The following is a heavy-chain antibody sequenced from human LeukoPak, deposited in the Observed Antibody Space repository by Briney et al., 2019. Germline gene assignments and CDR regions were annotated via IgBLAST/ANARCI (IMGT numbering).Heavy chain of an antibody. CDR2: INTNTGNP. J-gene: IGHJ4*02. CDR1: GYTFSNFD. CDR3: ARVGGYSYGYLPYDDY. Sequence: ASVKVSCKASGYTFSNFDINWVRQAPGQGLEWMGWINTNTGNPTYAQGFTGRFVFSLDTSVSTAYLQISSLKAEDTAVYYCARVGGYSYGYLPYDDYWGQGTLVTVSS. V-gene: IGHV7-4-1*02. D-gene: IGHD5-18*01.